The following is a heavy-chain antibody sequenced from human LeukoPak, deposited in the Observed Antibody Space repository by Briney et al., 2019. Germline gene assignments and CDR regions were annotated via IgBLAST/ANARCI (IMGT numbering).Heavy chain of an antibody. CDR3: AGALYKYSSSFDY. V-gene: IGHV3-30-3*01. CDR2: ISYDGSNK. J-gene: IGHJ4*02. Sequence: RGSLRLSCAASGFTFSSYAMHWVRQAPGKGLEWVAVISYDGSNKYYADSVKGRFTISRDNSKNTLYLQMNSLRAEDTAVYYCAGALYKYSSSFDYWGQGTLVTVSS. D-gene: IGHD6-6*01. CDR1: GFTFSSYA.